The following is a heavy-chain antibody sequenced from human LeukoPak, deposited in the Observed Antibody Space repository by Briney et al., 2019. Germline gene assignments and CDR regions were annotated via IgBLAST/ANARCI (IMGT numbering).Heavy chain of an antibody. CDR3: ARERDGYNSDAFDI. D-gene: IGHD5-24*01. J-gene: IGHJ3*02. Sequence: GGSLRLSCAASGFTFSDYYMSWIRQAPGKGLEWVSYISSSGSTIYYADSVKGRFTISRDNAKNSLYLQMNSLRAEDTAVYYCARERDGYNSDAFDIWGQGTMVTVSS. V-gene: IGHV3-11*04. CDR1: GFTFSDYY. CDR2: ISSSGSTI.